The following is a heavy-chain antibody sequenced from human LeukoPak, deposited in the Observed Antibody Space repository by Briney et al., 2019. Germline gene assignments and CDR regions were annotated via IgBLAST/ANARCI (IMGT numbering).Heavy chain of an antibody. CDR3: ARTPTTVTTWDH. V-gene: IGHV1-2*02. Sequence: ASVKVSCKASGYTFTGYYMHWVRQAPGQGLEWMGWINPNGGGTNYAQKFQGRVTMTRDTSISTAYMELSRLRSDDTAVYYCARTPTTVTTWDHWGQGTLVTVSS. CDR1: GYTFTGYY. CDR2: INPNGGGT. J-gene: IGHJ4*02. D-gene: IGHD4-17*01.